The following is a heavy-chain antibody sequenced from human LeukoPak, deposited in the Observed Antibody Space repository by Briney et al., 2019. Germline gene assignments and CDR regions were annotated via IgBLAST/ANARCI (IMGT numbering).Heavy chain of an antibody. J-gene: IGHJ4*02. Sequence: SETLSLTCTVSGGSISRYYWSWIPQPARKGLEWIGRIYTSGSTNYNPSLKSRVTMSVDTSKNQFSLKLSSVTAADTAVYYCARGHGDPRFDYWGQGTLVTVSS. CDR1: GGSISRYY. CDR3: ARGHGDPRFDY. D-gene: IGHD4-17*01. CDR2: IYTSGST. V-gene: IGHV4-4*07.